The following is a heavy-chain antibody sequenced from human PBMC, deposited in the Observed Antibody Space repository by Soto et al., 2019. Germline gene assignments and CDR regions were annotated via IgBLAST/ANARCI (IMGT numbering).Heavy chain of an antibody. CDR3: ARTSYTNTISFPIDH. CDR2: INQEGTEQ. CDR1: GFMFSGYW. V-gene: IGHV3-7*02. Sequence: GGSLRLSCAASGFMFSGYWMSWVRQAPGKGLEWVANINQEGTEQYYVDSVKGRFTISRDSAKKSLYLQMNSLRGEDTAVYYCARTSYTNTISFPIDHWGQGTLVTVSS. D-gene: IGHD3-3*01. J-gene: IGHJ4*02.